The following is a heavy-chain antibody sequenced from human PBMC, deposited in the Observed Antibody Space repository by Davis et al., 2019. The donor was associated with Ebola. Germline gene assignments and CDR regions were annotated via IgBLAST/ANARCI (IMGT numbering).Heavy chain of an antibody. V-gene: IGHV3-23*01. Sequence: GESLKISCAASGFTFSSYAMSWVRQAPGKGLEWVSAISGSGHSTYYADSVKGRFTISRDNSKNTLYLQMNSLRAEDTAVYYCARIQSSHHGMDVWGQGTTVTVSS. CDR2: ISGSGHST. J-gene: IGHJ6*02. CDR3: ARIQSSHHGMDV. CDR1: GFTFSSYA.